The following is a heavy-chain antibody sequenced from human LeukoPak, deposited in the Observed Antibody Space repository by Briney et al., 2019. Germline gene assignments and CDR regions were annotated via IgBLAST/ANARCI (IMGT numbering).Heavy chain of an antibody. CDR3: ARGRHGYDSSGYCH. D-gene: IGHD3-22*01. CDR2: INTNTGNP. J-gene: IGHJ4*02. Sequence: ASVKVSCKASGYTFTSYAMNWVRQAPGQGLEWMGWINTNTGNPTYAQGFTGRFVFSLDTSVSTAYLRISSLKAEDTAVYYCARGRHGYDSSGYCHWGQGTLVTVSS. CDR1: GYTFTSYA. V-gene: IGHV7-4-1*02.